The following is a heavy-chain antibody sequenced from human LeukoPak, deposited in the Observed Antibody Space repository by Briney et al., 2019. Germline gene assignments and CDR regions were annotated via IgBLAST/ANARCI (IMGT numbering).Heavy chain of an antibody. Sequence: GGSLRLSCVASGFTFSNFWMSWIRQAPGRGLEWVANIHPEGNEKYHVESVKGRFTISRDNAKNSLFLQMNGLRVEDTAVYYCARGDDFSGDHWGQGILVTVSS. CDR1: GFTFSNFW. D-gene: IGHD1-1*01. CDR2: IHPEGNEK. V-gene: IGHV3-7*04. J-gene: IGHJ4*02. CDR3: ARGDDFSGDH.